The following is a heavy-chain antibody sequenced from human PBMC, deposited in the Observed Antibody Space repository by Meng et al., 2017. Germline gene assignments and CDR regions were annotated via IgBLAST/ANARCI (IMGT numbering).Heavy chain of an antibody. Sequence: SEPLSLTCPVPGGPNSSSSYYWGWIRQPPGTGRACIGYIYYSGSTYYNPSLKSRVTISVDTSKNQFSLKLSSVTAADTAVYYCARASLVVVPAAINWCDPWGQGTLVTVSS. J-gene: IGHJ5*02. CDR1: GGPNSSSSYY. CDR2: IYYSGST. V-gene: IGHV4-31*03. D-gene: IGHD2-2*01. CDR3: ARASLVVVPAAINWCDP.